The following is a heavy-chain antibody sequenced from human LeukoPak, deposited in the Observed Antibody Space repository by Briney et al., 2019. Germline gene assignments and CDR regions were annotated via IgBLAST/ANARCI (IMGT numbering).Heavy chain of an antibody. CDR3: ARSGSYGRFGAFDI. V-gene: IGHV4-59*01. CDR2: IYYSGST. CDR1: GGSISSYY. J-gene: IGHJ3*02. Sequence: ETLSLTCTVSGGSISSYYWSWIRQPPGKGLEWIGYIYYSGSTSYNPSLKSRVTISVDTSKNQFSLKLSSVTAADTAVYYCARSGSYGRFGAFDIWGQGTMVTVSP. D-gene: IGHD1-26*01.